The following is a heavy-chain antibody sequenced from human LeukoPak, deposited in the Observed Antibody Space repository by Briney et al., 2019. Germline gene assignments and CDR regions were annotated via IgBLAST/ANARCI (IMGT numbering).Heavy chain of an antibody. Sequence: ASVKVSCTASGYTFTSYDNNWVRQATGHGLEWMGWMNPNSGNTGYAQKFQGRVTMTRNTSISTAYMELSSLRSEDTAVYYCARGRVNYDYVWGSYRWYYFDYWGQGTLVTVSS. D-gene: IGHD3-16*02. CDR3: ARGRVNYDYVWGSYRWYYFDY. CDR1: GYTFTSYD. V-gene: IGHV1-8*01. J-gene: IGHJ4*02. CDR2: MNPNSGNT.